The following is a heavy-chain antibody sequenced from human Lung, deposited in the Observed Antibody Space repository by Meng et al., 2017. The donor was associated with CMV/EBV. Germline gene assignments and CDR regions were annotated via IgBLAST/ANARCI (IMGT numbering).Heavy chain of an antibody. V-gene: IGHV3-30*02. D-gene: IGHD3-10*01. CDR1: GLTLSSYG. J-gene: IGHJ4*02. CDR3: AKDSGRGGHLWFRGVDY. CDR2: IRYDGDKK. Sequence: GGSLRLXXAASGLTLSSYGIHWVRQAPGKGLEWVAFIRYDGDKKEYVDSVKGRFTISRDNSKNMVNLQMNSLRAEDTAVYYCAKDSGRGGHLWFRGVDYWGQGXLVTVSS.